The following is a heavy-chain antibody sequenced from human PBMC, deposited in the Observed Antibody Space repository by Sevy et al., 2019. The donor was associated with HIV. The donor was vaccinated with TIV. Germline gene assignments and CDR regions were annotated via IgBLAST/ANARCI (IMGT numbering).Heavy chain of an antibody. J-gene: IGHJ6*02. D-gene: IGHD2-2*01. CDR1: GFTFSSYE. CDR2: ISSSGSTI. V-gene: IGHV3-48*03. CDR3: ARGLGCSSTSCYRLGYYYYGMDV. Sequence: GGSLRLSCAASGFTFSSYEMNWVRQAPGKGLEWVSYISSSGSTIYYAHSVKGRFTISRDNAKNSLYLQMNSLRAEDTAVYYCARGLGCSSTSCYRLGYYYYGMDVWGQGTTVTVSS.